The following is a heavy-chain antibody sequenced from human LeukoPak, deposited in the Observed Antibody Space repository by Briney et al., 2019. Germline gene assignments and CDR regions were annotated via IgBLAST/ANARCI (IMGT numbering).Heavy chain of an antibody. Sequence: GGSLRLSCAASGFTFSNAWMSWVRQAPGKGLEWVGRIKSKTDGGTTDYAAPVKGRFTISRDDSKNTLYLQMNSLKTEDTAVYYCARDMGSSWTFDYWGQGTLVTVSS. CDR2: IKSKTDGGTT. J-gene: IGHJ4*02. D-gene: IGHD6-13*01. V-gene: IGHV3-15*01. CDR3: ARDMGSSWTFDY. CDR1: GFTFSNAW.